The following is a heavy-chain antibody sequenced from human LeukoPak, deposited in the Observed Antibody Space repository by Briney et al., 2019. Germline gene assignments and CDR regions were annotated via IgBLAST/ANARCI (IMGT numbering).Heavy chain of an antibody. Sequence: GGSLRLSCAASGFGLGQYEMNWVRQAPGKGLEGIAYISVRAGTIYYGDSAEGRFTISRDDAKNSPYLQMNGLRVEDTAIYHCAKDFPHYYEVPHGMDVWGQGTTVTV. J-gene: IGHJ6*02. CDR3: AKDFPHYYEVPHGMDV. CDR2: ISVRAGTI. CDR1: GFGLGQYE. V-gene: IGHV3-48*03. D-gene: IGHD3-16*01.